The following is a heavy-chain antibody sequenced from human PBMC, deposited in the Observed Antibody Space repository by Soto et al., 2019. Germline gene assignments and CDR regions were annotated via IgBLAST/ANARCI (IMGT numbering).Heavy chain of an antibody. Sequence: ASVNVSCKASGYTFTTFGISWVRQAPGQGLEWMGWISTHNGDTKYAQKFQGRVTMTTDTSTSTAYMELRSLRSDDTAVYHCAREYCSGGSCYGVDYWGPGTLVTVSS. V-gene: IGHV1-18*01. D-gene: IGHD2-15*01. CDR3: AREYCSGGSCYGVDY. CDR1: GYTFTTFG. J-gene: IGHJ4*02. CDR2: ISTHNGDT.